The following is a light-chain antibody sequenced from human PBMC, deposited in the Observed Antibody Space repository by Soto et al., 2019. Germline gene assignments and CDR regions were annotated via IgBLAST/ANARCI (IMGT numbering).Light chain of an antibody. Sequence: DIQMTQSPSTLSASVGDRVTITCRASQSISSWLAWYQQKPGKALKLLIYKSSSLQSGVPSRFRGSGSGTEFTLTISSLQPDDFATYYCQQYNSWYTFGQGTKLEIK. V-gene: IGKV1-5*03. CDR1: QSISSW. CDR2: KSS. J-gene: IGKJ2*01. CDR3: QQYNSWYT.